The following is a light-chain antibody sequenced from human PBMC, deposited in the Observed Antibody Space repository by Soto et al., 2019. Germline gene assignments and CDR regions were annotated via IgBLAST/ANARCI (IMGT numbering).Light chain of an antibody. V-gene: IGLV1-40*01. CDR1: SSSVGAGYD. CDR3: CSYAGSYSYV. Sequence: QSALTQPPSVSGAPGQRVTISCTGSSSSVGAGYDVHWYQHLPGTAPKLLIFSNTNRPSGVPDRFSGSKSGNTASLTISGLQAEDEADYYCCSYAGSYSYVFGTGTKVTVL. J-gene: IGLJ1*01. CDR2: SNT.